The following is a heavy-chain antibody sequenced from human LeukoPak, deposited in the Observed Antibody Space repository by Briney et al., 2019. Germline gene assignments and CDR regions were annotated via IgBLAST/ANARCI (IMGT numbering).Heavy chain of an antibody. V-gene: IGHV3-48*01. J-gene: IGHJ4*02. CDR3: AKDGDIVVVPAAPDY. Sequence: GGSLRLSCEASGFSFSSHSMNWVRQAPGKGLEWVSYISSGSETRYYADSVKGRFTISRDNSKNTLYLQMNSLRAEDTAVYYCAKDGDIVVVPAAPDYWGQGTLVTVSP. CDR1: GFSFSSHS. CDR2: ISSGSETR. D-gene: IGHD2-2*01.